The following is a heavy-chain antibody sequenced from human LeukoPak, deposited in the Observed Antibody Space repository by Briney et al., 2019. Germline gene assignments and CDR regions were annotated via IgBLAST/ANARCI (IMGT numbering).Heavy chain of an antibody. J-gene: IGHJ4*02. CDR1: RFTFSSYA. Sequence: GGSLRLSCAASRFTFSSYAMHWVRQAPGKGLEWVSGISASGDNTYYADSVKGRFTISRDNSKNTLHLQMNSLRAEDTAVYYCAKGSGYDTDFDYWGQGTLATVSS. CDR3: AKGSGYDTDFDY. V-gene: IGHV3-23*01. D-gene: IGHD3-9*01. CDR2: ISASGDNT.